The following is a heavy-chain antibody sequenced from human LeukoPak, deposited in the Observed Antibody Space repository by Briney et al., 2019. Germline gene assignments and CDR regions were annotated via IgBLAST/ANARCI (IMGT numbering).Heavy chain of an antibody. CDR2: IYYSGTT. Sequence: SETLSLTCTVSGGSISSYYWSWIRQPPGKGLEWIGYIYYSGTTNYNPSLKSRVTISVDTSKNQFSLKPSSVTAADTAVYYCARGVYIAAAQYAYWGQGTLVTVSS. CDR1: GGSISSYY. V-gene: IGHV4-59*01. CDR3: ARGVYIAAAQYAY. J-gene: IGHJ4*02. D-gene: IGHD6-13*01.